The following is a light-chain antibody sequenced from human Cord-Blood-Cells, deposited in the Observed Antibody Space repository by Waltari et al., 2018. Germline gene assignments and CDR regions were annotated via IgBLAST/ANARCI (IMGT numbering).Light chain of an antibody. CDR1: KQGDKY. J-gene: IGLJ1*01. CDR3: QAWDSSTAGV. CDR2: QDS. Sequence: SYELTHPPSLSVSPGQTASIPTPGDKQGDKYACWYQQTPGQSPVLVIYQDSKPPSGIPERFSGSNSGNTATLTISGTQAMDEADYYCQAWDSSTAGVFGTGTKVTVL. V-gene: IGLV3-1*01.